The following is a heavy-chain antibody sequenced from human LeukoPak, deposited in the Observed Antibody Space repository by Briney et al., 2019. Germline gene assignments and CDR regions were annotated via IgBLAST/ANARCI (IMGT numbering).Heavy chain of an antibody. V-gene: IGHV4-39*07. CDR1: GGSISTSSYY. Sequence: PSETLSLTCTVSGGSISTSSYYWDLIRQPPGKGLEWIATIYYSGSTYYNPSLKSRVTISVDTSKNQFSLKLNSVTAADTAVYYCARVVAAAGNNWFDPWGQGTLVTVSS. J-gene: IGHJ5*02. D-gene: IGHD6-13*01. CDR3: ARVVAAAGNNWFDP. CDR2: IYYSGST.